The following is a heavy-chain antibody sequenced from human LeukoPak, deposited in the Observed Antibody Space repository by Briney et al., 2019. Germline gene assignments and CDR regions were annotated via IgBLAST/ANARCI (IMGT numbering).Heavy chain of an antibody. D-gene: IGHD3-22*01. V-gene: IGHV4-59*03. CDR1: GGSISSHY. J-gene: IGHJ4*02. CDR2: IYDTGCT. Sequence: PSETLSLTCTVSGGSISSHYWSWIRQSPGKGLEWIGYIYDTGCTNYNPSLKSRVTISVDMSKNQFSLKLTSVTAADTAVYFCAGTFYYDNSGYFRFDYWGQGTLVTVSS. CDR3: AGTFYYDNSGYFRFDY.